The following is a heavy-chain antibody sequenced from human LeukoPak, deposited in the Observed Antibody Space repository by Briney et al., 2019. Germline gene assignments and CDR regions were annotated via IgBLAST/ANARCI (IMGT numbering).Heavy chain of an antibody. CDR2: INDSGSV. Sequence: SSETLSPTCAVYSGSFSGYYWSWIRQPPGKGLEWIGEINDSGSVNCNPSLKNRVTLSVDTSKNQFSLRLSSVAAADTAVYYCARRLVDSGASQVSDDWGQGTLVTVSS. CDR3: ARRLVDSGASQVSDD. CDR1: SGSFSGYY. J-gene: IGHJ4*02. V-gene: IGHV4-34*01. D-gene: IGHD2-15*01.